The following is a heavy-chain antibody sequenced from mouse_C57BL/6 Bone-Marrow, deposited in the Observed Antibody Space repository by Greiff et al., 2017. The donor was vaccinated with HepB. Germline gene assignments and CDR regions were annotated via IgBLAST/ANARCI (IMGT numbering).Heavy chain of an antibody. D-gene: IGHD3-2*02. V-gene: IGHV5-17*01. CDR2: ISSGSSTI. Sequence: EVQVVEPGGGLVKPGASLKLSCAASGFTFSDYGMHWVRQAPEQGLEWVAYISSGSSTINYADTVKGRFTISRDNATNTLYLQLTSLRSEDTAMYYCARGLRLIAYWGQGTLVTVSA. CDR1: GFTFSDYG. J-gene: IGHJ3*01. CDR3: ARGLRLIAY.